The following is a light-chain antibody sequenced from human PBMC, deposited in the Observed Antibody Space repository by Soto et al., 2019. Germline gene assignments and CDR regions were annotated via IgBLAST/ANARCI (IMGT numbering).Light chain of an antibody. CDR1: SSNIGAGYE. CDR2: GND. Sequence: HSVLTQPPSVSGAPGQRVTISCTGTSSNIGAGYEVHWYHQLPGTAPKFLVSGNDNRPSGVPDRLSASKSGTSGSLAITDLQAEDEGHYYCQSYDRGLTAYVFGTGTKLTVL. CDR3: QSYDRGLTAYV. J-gene: IGLJ1*01. V-gene: IGLV1-40*01.